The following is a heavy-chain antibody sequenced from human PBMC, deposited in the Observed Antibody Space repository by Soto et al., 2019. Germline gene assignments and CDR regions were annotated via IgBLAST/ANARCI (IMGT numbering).Heavy chain of an antibody. J-gene: IGHJ4*02. Sequence: PGGSLRLSCAASGFTFTNAWMNWVRQAPGKGLEWVGRIKSKTDGGTTDHAAPVIGRFTISRDDSKNTLYLQMNSLKSEDTAVYYCTTEINLLIDYWGPGTLVTVSS. CDR1: GFTFTNAW. D-gene: IGHD2-21*01. CDR3: TTEINLLIDY. V-gene: IGHV3-15*07. CDR2: IKSKTDGGTT.